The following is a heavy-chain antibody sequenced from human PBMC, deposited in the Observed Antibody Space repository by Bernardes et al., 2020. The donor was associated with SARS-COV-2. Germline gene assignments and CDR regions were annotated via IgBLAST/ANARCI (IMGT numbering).Heavy chain of an antibody. CDR3: ASGGYDYTWFDP. CDR1: GFTFSSYA. J-gene: IGHJ5*02. Sequence: GGSLRLSCAASGFTFSSYAMHWVRQAPGKGLEWVAVISYDGSNKYYADSVKGRFTISRDNSKNTLYLQMNSLRAEDTAVYYCASGGYDYTWFDPWGQGTLVTVSS. D-gene: IGHD5-12*01. CDR2: ISYDGSNK. V-gene: IGHV3-30-3*01.